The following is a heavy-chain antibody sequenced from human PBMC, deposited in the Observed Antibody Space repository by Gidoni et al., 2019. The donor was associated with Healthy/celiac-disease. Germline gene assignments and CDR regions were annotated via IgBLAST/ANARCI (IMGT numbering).Heavy chain of an antibody. CDR1: GFTFSSYA. CDR2: ISYDGSNK. CDR3: ARDGEYSSSWLYYYYYYGMDV. D-gene: IGHD6-13*01. V-gene: IGHV3-30-3*01. J-gene: IGHJ6*02. Sequence: QVQLVESGGGVVQPGRSLRLSCAASGFTFSSYAMPWVRQAPGKGLEWVAVISYDGSNKYYADSVKGRFTISRDNSKNTLYLQMNSLRAEDTAVYYCARDGEYSSSWLYYYYYYGMDVWGQGTTVTVSS.